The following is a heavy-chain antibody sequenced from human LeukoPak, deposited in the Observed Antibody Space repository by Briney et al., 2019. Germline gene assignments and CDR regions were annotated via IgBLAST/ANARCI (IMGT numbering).Heavy chain of an antibody. CDR3: ARNNGVVHGVYYMDV. D-gene: IGHD3-3*01. Sequence: GGSLRLSCAASGFTFSNYWMTWVRQAPGKGLEWVADIKQDGSEKLYVNSVRGRFTISRDNAKMSLFLQMNSLRAEDTAVYYCARNNGVVHGVYYMDVWGKGTTVTVS. J-gene: IGHJ6*03. V-gene: IGHV3-7*01. CDR1: GFTFSNYW. CDR2: IKQDGSEK.